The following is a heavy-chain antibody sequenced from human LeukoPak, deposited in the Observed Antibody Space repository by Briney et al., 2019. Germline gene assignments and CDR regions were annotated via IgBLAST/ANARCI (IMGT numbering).Heavy chain of an antibody. V-gene: IGHV4-31*03. CDR2: TYYTGTT. Sequence: PSETLSLTCTVSGGSMGRGGYYWSWVRQSPGKGLEWIGYTYYTGTTNYKPSLKSRVTMPVDTSKNQFSLNLSSVTAAHTAVYYCARVPTPYDTTGLLEPWGQGALVTVSS. D-gene: IGHD1-1*01. J-gene: IGHJ5*02. CDR1: GGSMGRGGYY. CDR3: ARVPTPYDTTGLLEP.